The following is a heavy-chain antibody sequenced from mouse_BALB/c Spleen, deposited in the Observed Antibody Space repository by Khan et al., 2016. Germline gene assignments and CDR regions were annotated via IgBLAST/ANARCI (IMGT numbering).Heavy chain of an antibody. CDR3: TTGFAY. CDR2: IRLKSNNYAT. Sequence: EVKLEESGGGLVQPGGSMKLSCVAFGFTFSNYWMNWVRQSPEKGLEWVAEIRLKSNNYATHYAESVKGRFTISRDDSKSSVYLQMNNLRAEVTGIYYCTTGFAYWGQGTLVTVSA. CDR1: GFTFSNYW. J-gene: IGHJ3*01. V-gene: IGHV6-6*02.